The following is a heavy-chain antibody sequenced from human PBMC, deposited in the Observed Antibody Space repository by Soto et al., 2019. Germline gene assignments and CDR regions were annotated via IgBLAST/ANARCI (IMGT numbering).Heavy chain of an antibody. J-gene: IGHJ4*01. CDR1: GFTFSSYG. Sequence: GGSLRLSCVASGFTFSSYGIHWARQAPGKGLEWVAVISYDGSNEYYADSVKGRFTISRDNSKNTLYLQMDSLRPEDTAVYYCAKEITVAGDFDYWGHGTLVTVSS. CDR3: AKEITVAGDFDY. V-gene: IGHV3-30*18. CDR2: ISYDGSNE. D-gene: IGHD6-19*01.